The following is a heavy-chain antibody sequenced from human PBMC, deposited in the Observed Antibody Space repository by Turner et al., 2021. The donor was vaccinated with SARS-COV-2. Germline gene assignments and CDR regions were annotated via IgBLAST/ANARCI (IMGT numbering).Heavy chain of an antibody. CDR2: INPNSGGT. CDR3: AREDRGYSYGYGRFDP. Sequence: QVQLVQSGAEVKKPGASVKVSCKASGYTFTGYYMHWVRQAPGQGLEWMGWINPNSGGTNYAQKFQGWVTMTRDTSISTAYIELSRLRSDDTAVYYCAREDRGYSYGYGRFDPWGQGTLVTVSS. D-gene: IGHD5-18*01. V-gene: IGHV1-2*04. CDR1: GYTFTGYY. J-gene: IGHJ5*02.